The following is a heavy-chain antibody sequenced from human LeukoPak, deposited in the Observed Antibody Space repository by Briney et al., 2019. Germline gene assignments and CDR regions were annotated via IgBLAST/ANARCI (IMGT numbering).Heavy chain of an antibody. J-gene: IGHJ4*02. D-gene: IGHD3-10*01. CDR1: GFTFSSYG. Sequence: PGGSLRLSCAASGFTFSSYGMHWVRQAPGKGLEWVAFIRYDGSNKCYADSVKGRFTISRDNSKNTLYLQMNSLRAEDTAVYYCAKTSSVDYWGQGTLVTVSS. CDR2: IRYDGSNK. CDR3: AKTSSVDY. V-gene: IGHV3-30*02.